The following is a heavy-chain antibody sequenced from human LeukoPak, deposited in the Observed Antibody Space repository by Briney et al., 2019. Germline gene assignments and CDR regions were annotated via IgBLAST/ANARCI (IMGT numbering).Heavy chain of an antibody. V-gene: IGHV3-48*03. J-gene: IGHJ4*02. Sequence: GGSLGLSCAASGFTFSYYEMSWVRQAPGKGLEWISYISNSITYYADSVKGRFTISRDNAKNSLYLQMNSLRAEDTAIYYCVRGYCSDWGQGTLVTVSS. CDR3: VRGYCSD. CDR2: ISNSIT. CDR1: GFTFSYYE. D-gene: IGHD2-15*01.